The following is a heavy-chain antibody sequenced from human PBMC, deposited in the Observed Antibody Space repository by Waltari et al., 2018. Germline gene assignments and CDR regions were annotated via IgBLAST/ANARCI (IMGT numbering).Heavy chain of an antibody. J-gene: IGHJ1*01. CDR3: ARVSLMAVADKYFQH. CDR2: IYHSGST. D-gene: IGHD6-19*01. V-gene: IGHV4-4*02. Sequence: QVQLQESGPGLVKPSGTLSLTCAVSGGSISSSNWWSWVRQPPGKGLEWIGEIYHSGSTNYNPSLKSRVTRSVDKSKNQFSLKLSSVTAADTAVYYCARVSLMAVADKYFQHWGQGTLVTVSS. CDR1: GGSISSSNW.